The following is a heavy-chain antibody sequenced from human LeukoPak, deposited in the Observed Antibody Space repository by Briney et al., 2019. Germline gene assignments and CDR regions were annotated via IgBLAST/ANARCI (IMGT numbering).Heavy chain of an antibody. CDR2: ISYDGSNK. Sequence: GGSLRLSCAASGFTFSSYWMHWVRQAPGKGLEWVAVISYDGSNKYYADSVKGRFTISRDNSKNTLYLQMNSLRAEDTAVYYCAKSLYYYGSGSYRVAIDYWGQGTLVTVSS. J-gene: IGHJ4*02. V-gene: IGHV3-30*18. CDR3: AKSLYYYGSGSYRVAIDY. D-gene: IGHD3-10*01. CDR1: GFTFSSYW.